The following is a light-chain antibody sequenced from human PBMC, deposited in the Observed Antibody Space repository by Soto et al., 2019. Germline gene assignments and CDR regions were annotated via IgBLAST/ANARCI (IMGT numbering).Light chain of an antibody. J-gene: IGLJ2*01. CDR3: QSYDSSLSGFVV. Sequence: QSVLTQPPSVSGAPGQRVTISCTGSSSNIGAGYDVHWYQQLPGTAPKLLIYGNINRPSGVPDRFSGSKSGTSASLAITGLQAEDEADYCCQSYDSSLSGFVVFGGGTKVTVL. CDR2: GNI. V-gene: IGLV1-40*01. CDR1: SSNIGAGYD.